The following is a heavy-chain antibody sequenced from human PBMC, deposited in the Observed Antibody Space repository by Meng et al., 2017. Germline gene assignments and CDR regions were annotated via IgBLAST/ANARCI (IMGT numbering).Heavy chain of an antibody. D-gene: IGHD4-11*01. Sequence: QVQVVRAGAEVKKPGSSVKVPCKASGGTFSSYAISWVRQAPGQGLEWMGGIIPIFGTANYAQKFQGRVTITADESTSTAYMELSSLRSEDTAVYYCARDDYSNYLPFDYWGQGTLVTVSS. CDR3: ARDDYSNYLPFDY. J-gene: IGHJ4*02. CDR1: GGTFSSYA. CDR2: IIPIFGTA. V-gene: IGHV1-69*01.